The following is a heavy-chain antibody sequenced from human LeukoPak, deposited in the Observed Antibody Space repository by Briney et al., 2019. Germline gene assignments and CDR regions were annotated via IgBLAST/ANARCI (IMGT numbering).Heavy chain of an antibody. CDR1: GFTFSSYG. CDR2: IWYDGSNK. Sequence: PGRSLRLSCAASGFTFSSYGRHWVRQAPGKGLEWVAVIWYDGSNKYYADSVKGRFTISRDNSKNTLYLQMNSLRAEDTAVYYCAKDLATGDYWGQGTLVTVSS. D-gene: IGHD5-12*01. V-gene: IGHV3-33*06. J-gene: IGHJ4*02. CDR3: AKDLATGDY.